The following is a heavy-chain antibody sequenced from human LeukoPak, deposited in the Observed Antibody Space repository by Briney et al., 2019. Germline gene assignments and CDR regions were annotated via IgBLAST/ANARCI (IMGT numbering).Heavy chain of an antibody. Sequence: GGSLRLSCAASGFTFSNYAMSWVRQAPGKGLEWVSVIRASGGGTYYADSVKGRFTISRDNSKNTPYLQMNSLRVEDTAVYYCAARPTTPEGDWGQGTLVTVSS. V-gene: IGHV3-23*01. CDR2: IRASGGGT. J-gene: IGHJ4*02. CDR1: GFTFSNYA. CDR3: AARPTTPEGD. D-gene: IGHD5-12*01.